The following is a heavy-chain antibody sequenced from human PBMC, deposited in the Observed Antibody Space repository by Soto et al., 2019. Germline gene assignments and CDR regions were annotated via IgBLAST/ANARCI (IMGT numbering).Heavy chain of an antibody. CDR2: IGGSGGT. CDR1: GFTFSSDS. J-gene: IGHJ4*02. Sequence: EVQLLESGGGLVQPGGSLRLSCAASGFTFSSDSMSWVRLAPGKGLEWFSSIGGSGGTYYADSVKGRFTISRDNSKNILYLRLNSLRAEETAMYYCAKGQGWSYYYDSWGQGTLVTVSS. D-gene: IGHD2-15*01. V-gene: IGHV3-23*01. CDR3: AKGQGWSYYYDS.